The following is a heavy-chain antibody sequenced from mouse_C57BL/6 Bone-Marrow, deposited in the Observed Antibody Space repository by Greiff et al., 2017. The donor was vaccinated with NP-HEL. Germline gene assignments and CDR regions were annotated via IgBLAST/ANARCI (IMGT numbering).Heavy chain of an antibody. CDR3: ARYYGSSYGFAY. CDR2: ISYDGSN. Sequence: DVQLQESGPGLVKPSQSLSLTCSVTGYSITSGYYWNWIRQFPGNKLEWMGYISYDGSNNYNPSLKNRISITRDTSKNQFFLKLNSVTTEDTATYYCARYYGSSYGFAYWGQGTLVTVSA. D-gene: IGHD1-1*01. J-gene: IGHJ3*01. V-gene: IGHV3-6*01. CDR1: GYSITSGYY.